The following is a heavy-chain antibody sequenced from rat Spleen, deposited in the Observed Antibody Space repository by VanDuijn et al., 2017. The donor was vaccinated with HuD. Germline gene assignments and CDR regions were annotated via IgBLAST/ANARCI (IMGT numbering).Heavy chain of an antibody. CDR1: GFTFSNYD. D-gene: IGHD1-3*01. CDR3: ATWDYGSY. V-gene: IGHV5-29*01. J-gene: IGHJ2*01. CDR2: ISYDGSSS. Sequence: EVQLVESDGGLVQPGRSLKLSCAASGFTFSNYDMAWVRQAPTKGLEWVASISYDGSSSYYRDSVKGRFTISRDNAESTLYLQMDSLRSDDTATYYCATWDYGSYWGQGVMVTVSS.